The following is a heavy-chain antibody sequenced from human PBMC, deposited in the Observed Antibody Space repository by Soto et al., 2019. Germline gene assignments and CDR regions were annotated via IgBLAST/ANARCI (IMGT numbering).Heavy chain of an antibody. V-gene: IGHV1-69*01. CDR2: IIPIFGSS. J-gene: IGHJ4*02. CDR1: RGTFTNYA. CDR3: AGLISSGYYLPIDY. D-gene: IGHD3-22*01. Sequence: QVQLVQSGAEVKRPGSSVRVSCKASRGTFTNYAITWVRQAPGQGLEWMGAIIPIFGSSDYAQKFQGRVTITADETTSTGYMELSSLRSEDTAMYYCAGLISSGYYLPIDYWGQGTLVTVSS.